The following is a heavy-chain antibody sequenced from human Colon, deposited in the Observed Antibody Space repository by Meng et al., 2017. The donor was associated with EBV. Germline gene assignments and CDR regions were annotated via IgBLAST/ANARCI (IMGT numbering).Heavy chain of an antibody. D-gene: IGHD3-9*01. CDR1: GFRFNTYA. J-gene: IGHJ4*02. CDR2: ISGGAYTTGTP. V-gene: IGHV3-23*01. CDR3: AKQAGTGHDKDYFED. Sequence: EXQFLEXXXVLVQPGXSLRLSXAASGFRFNTYAMSWVRQAPGKGLEWVALISGGAYTTGTPYYADSVRGRFTVSRGNSKNTVYLQMNGLRVEDSAVYYCAKQAGTGHDKDYFEDWGQGTLVTVSS.